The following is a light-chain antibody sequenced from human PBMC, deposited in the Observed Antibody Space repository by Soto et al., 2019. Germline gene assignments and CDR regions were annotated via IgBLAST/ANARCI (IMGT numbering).Light chain of an antibody. CDR3: ATWDGSLPGEV. CDR2: DNN. CDR1: SSNIGNNY. Sequence: QSVLTQSPSVSAAPGQKVTISCSGSSSNIGNNYVSWYQQLPGTATKLLIYDNNKRPSGIPDRFSGSKSGTSGTLDITGVQTGDEADYYCATWDGSLPGEVFGGGTKVTVL. V-gene: IGLV1-51*01. J-gene: IGLJ2*01.